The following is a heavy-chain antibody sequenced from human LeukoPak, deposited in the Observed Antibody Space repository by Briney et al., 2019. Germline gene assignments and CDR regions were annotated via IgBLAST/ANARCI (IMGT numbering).Heavy chain of an antibody. V-gene: IGHV4-59*01. D-gene: IGHD4-11*01. CDR3: ARNDYSKGLDY. CDR1: GGSISSYY. CDR2: IYYSGST. Sequence: SETLSLTCTVSGGSISSYYWSWIRQPPGKGLEWIGYIYYSGSTNYNPSLKSRVTISVDTSKNQFSLKLSSETAADTAVYYCARNDYSKGLDYWGQGTLVTVSS. J-gene: IGHJ4*02.